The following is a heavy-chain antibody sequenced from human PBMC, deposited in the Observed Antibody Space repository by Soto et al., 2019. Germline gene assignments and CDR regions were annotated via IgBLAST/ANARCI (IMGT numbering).Heavy chain of an antibody. CDR1: GFTFSGYY. CDR2: ISSRSSYT. D-gene: IGHD5-18*01. CDR3: ARDRSLGEYSYGKFDC. J-gene: IGHJ4*02. V-gene: IGHV3-11*06. Sequence: PGGSLRLSCAASGFTFSGYYMNWIRQAPGKGLEWVSPISSRSSYTNYADSVKGRFTISRDNAKNTLYLQMNRLRADDTAVYYCARDRSLGEYSYGKFDCWGQGTLVTVSS.